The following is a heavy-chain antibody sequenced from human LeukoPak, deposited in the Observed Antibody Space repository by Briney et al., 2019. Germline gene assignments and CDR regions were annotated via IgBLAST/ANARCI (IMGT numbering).Heavy chain of an antibody. D-gene: IGHD2-2*01. V-gene: IGHV1-18*04. CDR3: ARVRTETWPGYYFDY. Sequence: ASVKVSCKASGYTFTSYGISWVRQAPGQGLEWMGWISAYNGNTNYAQKLQGRVTMTTDTSTSTAYMELRSLRSDDTAVYYCARVRTETWPGYYFDYWGQGTLVTVSS. CDR1: GYTFTSYG. CDR2: ISAYNGNT. J-gene: IGHJ4*02.